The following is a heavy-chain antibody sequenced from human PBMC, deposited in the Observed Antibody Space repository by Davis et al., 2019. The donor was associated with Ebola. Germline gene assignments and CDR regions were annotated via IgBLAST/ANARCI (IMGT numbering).Heavy chain of an antibody. CDR3: ARGYGVGELKGFYYYDGMDV. Sequence: PGGSLRLSCAASGFTFSSYRMNWVRQAPETGLEWVSSISSSSSYIYYADSVKGRFTISRDNAKNSLYLQMNSLRAEDTAVYYCARGYGVGELKGFYYYDGMDVWGQRTTVTVSS. J-gene: IGHJ6*02. CDR2: ISSSSSYI. D-gene: IGHD3-10*01. V-gene: IGHV3-21*01. CDR1: GFTFSSYR.